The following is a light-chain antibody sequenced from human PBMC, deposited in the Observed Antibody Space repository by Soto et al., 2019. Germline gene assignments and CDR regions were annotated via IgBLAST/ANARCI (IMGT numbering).Light chain of an antibody. V-gene: IGLV2-14*03. CDR3: SSYRRSNTLV. CDR1: KSDIYTYDY. CDR2: DVS. Sequence: QSALTQPASVSGSPGQSITISCTGAKSDIYTYDYVSWYQQHPGKVPKLIIYDVSRRPSGVSNRFSGSKSGNTASLHISGLQAGDEADYYCSSYRRSNTLVFGTGTKDTVL. J-gene: IGLJ1*01.